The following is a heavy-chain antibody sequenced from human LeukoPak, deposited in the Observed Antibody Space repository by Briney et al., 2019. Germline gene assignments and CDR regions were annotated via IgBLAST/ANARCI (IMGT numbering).Heavy chain of an antibody. Sequence: PGGSLRLSCEGSGFTFRSFAVTWIRQAPGKGLDWVSSITANGDRTYYADSVKGRFTISRDNSKNTLYLQMSSLRADDTAIYYCATFGVIIRNAYFDFWGRGALVTVSS. J-gene: IGHJ4*02. CDR2: ITANGDRT. D-gene: IGHD3-3*01. CDR1: GFTFRSFA. CDR3: ATFGVIIRNAYFDF. V-gene: IGHV3-23*01.